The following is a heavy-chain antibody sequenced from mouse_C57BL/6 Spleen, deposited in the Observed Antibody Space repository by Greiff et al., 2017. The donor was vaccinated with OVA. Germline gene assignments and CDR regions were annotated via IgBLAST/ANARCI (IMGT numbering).Heavy chain of an antibody. CDR3: ARYDGFPFAY. CDR2: INPNNGGT. CDR1: GYTFTDYN. D-gene: IGHD2-2*01. V-gene: IGHV1-18*01. J-gene: IGHJ3*01. Sequence: VQLKESGPELVKPGASVKIPCKASGYTFTDYNMDWVKQSHGKSLEWIGDINPNNGGTIYNQKFKGKATLTVDKSSSTAYMELRSLTSEDTAVYYCARYDGFPFAYWGQGTLVTVSA.